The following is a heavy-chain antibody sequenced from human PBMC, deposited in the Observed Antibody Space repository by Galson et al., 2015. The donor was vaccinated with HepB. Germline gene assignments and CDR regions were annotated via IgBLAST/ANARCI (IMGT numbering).Heavy chain of an antibody. CDR1: GDSVSSNSAA. Sequence: CAISGDSVSSNSAARNWIRQSPSRGLEWLGRTYYRSKWYNDYAVSVKSRITINPDTSKNQFSLQLNSVTPEDTAVYYCARDVRSVAGSYYYYYYGMDVWGQGTTVTVSS. D-gene: IGHD6-19*01. CDR3: ARDVRSVAGSYYYYYYGMDV. V-gene: IGHV6-1*01. CDR2: TYYRSKWYN. J-gene: IGHJ6*02.